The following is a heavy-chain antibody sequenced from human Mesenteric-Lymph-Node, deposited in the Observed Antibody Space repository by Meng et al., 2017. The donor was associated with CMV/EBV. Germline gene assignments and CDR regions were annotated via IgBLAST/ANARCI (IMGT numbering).Heavy chain of an antibody. CDR1: GGSFSGYY. CDR3: ARVAARYYYYGMDV. V-gene: IGHV4-34*01. CDR2: INHSGST. J-gene: IGHJ6*02. Sequence: GSLRLSCAVYGGSFSGYYWSWIRQPPGKGLEWIGEINHSGSTNYNPSLKSRVTISVDTSKNQFSLKLSSVTAADTAVYYCARVAARYYYYGMDVWGQGTTVTVSS. D-gene: IGHD6-6*01.